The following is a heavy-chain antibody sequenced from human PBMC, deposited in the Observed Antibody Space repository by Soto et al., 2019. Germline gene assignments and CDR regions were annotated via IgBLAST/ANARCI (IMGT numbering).Heavy chain of an antibody. D-gene: IGHD2-8*01. Sequence: SETLSLTCTDSGGAIINFYWSFSRHPPGKGLEWIVYISYSGNTNYNPSLKSRVSISVDTSKNQLSLNLTSVTAADTAVYYWARAPMVLSRSYFDSWGHGTPVAVSS. V-gene: IGHV4-59*01. CDR2: ISYSGNT. CDR1: GGAIINFY. J-gene: IGHJ4*01. CDR3: ARAPMVLSRSYFDS.